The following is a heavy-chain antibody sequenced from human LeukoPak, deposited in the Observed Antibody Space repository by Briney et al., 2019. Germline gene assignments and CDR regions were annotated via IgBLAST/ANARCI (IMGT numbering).Heavy chain of an antibody. Sequence: SVTLSRNSTGSAGSISTGSYYWSWIRQPAGKGLEWIGRIYTSGSTHYNHSLKSRVTISGDTSKSQFSLKLSPVTAADTAVYYCARDRVAWFDPWGQGTLVTVSS. J-gene: IGHJ5*02. CDR2: IYTSGST. CDR1: AGSISTGSYY. V-gene: IGHV4-61*02. CDR3: ARDRVAWFDP.